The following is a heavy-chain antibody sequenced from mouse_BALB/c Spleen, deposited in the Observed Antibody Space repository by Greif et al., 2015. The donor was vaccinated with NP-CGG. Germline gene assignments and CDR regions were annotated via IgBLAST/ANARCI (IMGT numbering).Heavy chain of an antibody. Sequence: EVQGVESGGGLVKPGGSLKLSCAASGFTFSSYAMSWVRQTPEKRLEWVATISSGGSYTYYPDSVKGRFTISRDNAKNTLYLQMSSLRSEDTAMYYCARRGTTASMDYWGQGTSVTVSS. CDR1: GFTFSSYA. CDR2: ISSGGSYT. D-gene: IGHD1-2*01. V-gene: IGHV5-9-3*01. J-gene: IGHJ4*01. CDR3: ARRGTTASMDY.